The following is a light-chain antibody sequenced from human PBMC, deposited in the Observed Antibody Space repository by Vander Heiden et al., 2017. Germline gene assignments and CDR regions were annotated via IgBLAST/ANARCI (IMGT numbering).Light chain of an antibody. V-gene: IGKV3-15*01. CDR2: GAS. CDR1: LSVSSN. CDR3: QQYSGT. J-gene: IGKJ1*01. Sequence: IVMTQSPATLSVSPGESATLSCRASLSVSSNLAWYQQKPGQAPRLLIYGASTRATGIPARFSGSGSGTEFTLTISGLQSEDFAVYYCQQYSGTFGQGTKVEIK.